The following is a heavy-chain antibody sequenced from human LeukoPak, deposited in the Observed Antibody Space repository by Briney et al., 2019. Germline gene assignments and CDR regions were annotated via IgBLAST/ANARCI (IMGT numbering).Heavy chain of an antibody. CDR3: ARDWWELLDYYYYYYMDV. Sequence: GASVKVSCKASGYTFTSYGISWVRQAPGQGLEWMGWISAYNGNTNYAQKLQGRATMTTDTSTSTAYMELRSLRSDDTAVYYCARDWWELLDYYYYYYMDVWGKGTTVTVSS. J-gene: IGHJ6*03. V-gene: IGHV1-18*01. D-gene: IGHD1-26*01. CDR1: GYTFTSYG. CDR2: ISAYNGNT.